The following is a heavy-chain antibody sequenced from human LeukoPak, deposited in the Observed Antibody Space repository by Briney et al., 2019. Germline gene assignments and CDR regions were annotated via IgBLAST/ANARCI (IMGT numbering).Heavy chain of an antibody. J-gene: IGHJ4*02. CDR3: AKGRPVLLWFGELY. Sequence: GGSLRLSCVTSGFTFNLYTMNWVRQAPGKGLEWVSAISGSGGSTYYADSVKGRFTISRDNSKNTLYLQMNSLRAEDTAVYYCAKGRPVLLWFGELYWGQGTLVTVSS. CDR1: GFTFNLYT. V-gene: IGHV3-23*01. CDR2: ISGSGGST. D-gene: IGHD3-10*01.